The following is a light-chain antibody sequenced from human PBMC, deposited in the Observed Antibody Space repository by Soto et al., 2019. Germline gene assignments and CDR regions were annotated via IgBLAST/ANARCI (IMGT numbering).Light chain of an antibody. CDR1: QDISTH. V-gene: IGKV1-9*01. CDR3: QQVKHYPFT. J-gene: IGKJ4*01. Sequence: DIQLTQSPSFLSASVGDRVTITCRASQDISTHLAWYHQKPGRAPQLLIFSASTLQSGVPSGFIGSGSGTEFTLTISCLQPEDFATYYCQQVKHYPFTFGEGTKVEIK. CDR2: SAS.